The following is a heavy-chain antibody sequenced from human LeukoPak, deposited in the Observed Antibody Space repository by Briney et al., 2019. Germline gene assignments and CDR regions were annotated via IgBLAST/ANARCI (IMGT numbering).Heavy chain of an antibody. CDR2: IYPGDSDT. V-gene: IGHV5-51*01. D-gene: IGHD2-2*01. CDR3: ARSPDYCSSTTCSSAEYFQH. J-gene: IGHJ1*01. CDR1: GYRFTSYW. Sequence: GESLKISCKGSGYRFTSYWIGWVRQMPGKGLEWMGIIYPGDSDTRYSPSFQGQVTISADKSISTAYLQWSSLKASDTAMYYCARSPDYCSSTTCSSAEYFQHWGQGTLVTVSS.